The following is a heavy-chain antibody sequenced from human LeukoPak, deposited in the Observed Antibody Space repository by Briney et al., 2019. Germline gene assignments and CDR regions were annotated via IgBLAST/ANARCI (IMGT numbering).Heavy chain of an antibody. J-gene: IGHJ4*02. CDR2: INRGGST. CDR1: GGSSSGYY. D-gene: IGHD3-10*01. CDR3: ARGYGSGSYFAY. V-gene: IGHV4-34*01. Sequence: SETLSLTCAVYGGSSSGYYWSWIRQTPGKGLEWIGEINRGGSTNYNPSLKSRVTISVDTSKNQFSLRLNSVTAADTAVYYCARGYGSGSYFAYWGQGTLVTVSS.